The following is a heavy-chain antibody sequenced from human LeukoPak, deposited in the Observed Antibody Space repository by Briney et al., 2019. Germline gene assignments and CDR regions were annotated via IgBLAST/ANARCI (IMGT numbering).Heavy chain of an antibody. D-gene: IGHD6-13*01. CDR3: VKGRISEDGLDF. CDR2: ISSSGNT. CDR1: GFTFSRSA. J-gene: IGHJ4*02. Sequence: GGSLRLSCAASGFTFSRSAMTWVRQTPGKGLDWVSSISSSGNTYYADSVKGRFTISRDNSKNILYLQLNSLIAEDTAVYYCVKGRISEDGLDFWGQGRLVTVSS. V-gene: IGHV3-23*01.